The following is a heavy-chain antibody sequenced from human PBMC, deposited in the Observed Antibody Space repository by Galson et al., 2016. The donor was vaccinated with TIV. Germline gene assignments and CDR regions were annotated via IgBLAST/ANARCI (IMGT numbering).Heavy chain of an antibody. CDR3: ATERPGAEVDGWGD. D-gene: IGHD3-10*01. Sequence: SVKVSCKAYGNTFTNYYMNWIRQAPGQGLEWMGIINAKGDYSTYAQKFQGRVTMTRDTSTSTVSMEPRNLRSEDTAVYYCATERPGAEVDGWGDWGQGTLVIVSS. CDR2: INAKGDYS. CDR1: GNTFTNYY. V-gene: IGHV1-46*01. J-gene: IGHJ4*02.